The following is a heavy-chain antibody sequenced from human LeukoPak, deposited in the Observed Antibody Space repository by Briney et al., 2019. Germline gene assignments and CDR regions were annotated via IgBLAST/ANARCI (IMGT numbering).Heavy chain of an antibody. CDR2: ISYDGSNK. D-gene: IGHD3-10*01. V-gene: IGHV3-30*04. J-gene: IGHJ4*02. CDR3: AREGLWFGELQDYFDY. Sequence: QPGGSLRLSCAASGFTFSSYAMHWVRQAPGKGLEWVAVISYDGSNKYYADSVRGRFTISRVNSKNTLYLQMNSLRAEDTAVYYCAREGLWFGELQDYFDYWGQGTLVTVSS. CDR1: GFTFSSYA.